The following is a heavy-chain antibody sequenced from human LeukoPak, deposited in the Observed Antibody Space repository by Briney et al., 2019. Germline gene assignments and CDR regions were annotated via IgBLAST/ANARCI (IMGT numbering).Heavy chain of an antibody. CDR1: GSSISSSSYY. V-gene: IGHV4-39*07. D-gene: IGHD2/OR15-2a*01. CDR3: ARRRDFLWGNFDY. Sequence: SETLSLTCTGSGSSISSSSYYWGWIRQPPGKGLEWIGSIYYSGSTYYNPSLKSRVTISVDTSKNQFSLKLSSVTAADTAVYYCARRRDFLWGNFDYWGQGTLVTVSS. J-gene: IGHJ4*02. CDR2: IYYSGST.